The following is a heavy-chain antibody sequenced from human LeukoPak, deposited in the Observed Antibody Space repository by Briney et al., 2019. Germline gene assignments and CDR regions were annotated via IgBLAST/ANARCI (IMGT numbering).Heavy chain of an antibody. V-gene: IGHV4-61*01. CDR3: ARDYYGSGSYYTGANWFDP. J-gene: IGHJ5*02. CDR2: IHYSGST. CDR1: GGSISSSSYY. D-gene: IGHD3-10*01. Sequence: SETLSLTCTVSGGSISSSSYYWGWIRQPPGKGLEWIGYIHYSGSTYYNPSLKSRVTISVDTSKNQFSLKLSSVTAADTAVYYCARDYYGSGSYYTGANWFDPWGQGTLVTVSS.